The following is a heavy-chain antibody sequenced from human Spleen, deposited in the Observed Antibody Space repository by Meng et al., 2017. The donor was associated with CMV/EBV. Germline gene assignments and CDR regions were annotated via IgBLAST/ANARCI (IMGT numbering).Heavy chain of an antibody. V-gene: IGHV4-59*06. D-gene: IGHD2-15*01. CDR1: GFTVSSNY. Sequence: ESLKISCAASGFTVSSNYMGWVRQAPGKGLEWIGYIYYSGSTYYNPSLKSRVTISVDTSKNQFSLKLSSVTAADTAVYYCARGWEGYYPDYWGQGTLVTVSS. J-gene: IGHJ4*02. CDR2: IYYSGST. CDR3: ARGWEGYYPDY.